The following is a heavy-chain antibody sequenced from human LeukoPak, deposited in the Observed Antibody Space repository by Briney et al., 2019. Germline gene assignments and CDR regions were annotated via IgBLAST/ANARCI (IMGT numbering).Heavy chain of an antibody. Sequence: PGGSLRLSCAASGFTFSSYGMSWVRQAPGKGLEWVSAISGSGGSTYYADSVKGRFTISRDNSKNTLYLQMNSLRAEDTAVYYCARDLQLVSSGAFDIWGQGTMVTVSS. CDR2: ISGSGGST. V-gene: IGHV3-23*01. D-gene: IGHD6-13*01. CDR3: ARDLQLVSSGAFDI. J-gene: IGHJ3*02. CDR1: GFTFSSYG.